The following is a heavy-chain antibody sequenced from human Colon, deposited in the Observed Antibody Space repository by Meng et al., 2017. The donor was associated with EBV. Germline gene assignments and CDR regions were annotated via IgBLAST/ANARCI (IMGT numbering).Heavy chain of an antibody. CDR3: ASSHSSKVGARRLDY. J-gene: IGHJ4*02. D-gene: IGHD1-26*01. CDR1: GGSFSGYY. CDR2: ITHRGST. Sequence: QVQLPQLGAGLLKPSDTLSLTCAVDGGSFSGYYWPWIRQPPGKGLAWIGEITHRGSTNYNPFLKSRVTISVDTSKKQFSLKLTSVTAADTAVYYCASSHSSKVGARRLDYWGQGTLVTVSS. V-gene: IGHV4-34*01.